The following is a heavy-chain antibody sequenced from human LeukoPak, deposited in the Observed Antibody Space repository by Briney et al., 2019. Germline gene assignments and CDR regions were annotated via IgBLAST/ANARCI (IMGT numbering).Heavy chain of an antibody. J-gene: IGHJ6*03. CDR3: ARGGEGYCSSTSCRPIYYYYYMDV. V-gene: IGHV1-8*03. CDR1: GYTFTSYD. Sequence: GASVKVSCKASGYTFTSYDINWVRQATGQGLEWMGWMNPNSGNTGYAQKFQGRVTITRNTSISTAYMELSSLRSEDTAVYYCARGGEGYCSSTSCRPIYYYYYMDVWGKGTTVTVSS. D-gene: IGHD2-2*01. CDR2: MNPNSGNT.